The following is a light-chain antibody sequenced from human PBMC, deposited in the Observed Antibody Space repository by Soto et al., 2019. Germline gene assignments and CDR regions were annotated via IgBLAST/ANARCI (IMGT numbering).Light chain of an antibody. CDR1: QSVGSD. CDR2: GAS. CDR3: QQYNNWPPWT. Sequence: EIVMTQSPATLSVSLGERATLSCRASQSVGSDLAWYQQKPGQAPRLLIYGASTRAAGIPARFSGSGSGTDVTLTISNLHSEDFAVYYCQQYNNWPPWTFGQGTKVEIK. J-gene: IGKJ1*01. V-gene: IGKV3-15*01.